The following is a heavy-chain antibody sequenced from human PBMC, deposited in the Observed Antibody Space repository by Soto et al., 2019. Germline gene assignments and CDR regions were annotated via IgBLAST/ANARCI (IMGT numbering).Heavy chain of an antibody. Sequence: QAQLVQSGAEMKKPGASVKVSCKATGYTFSAYTMNWVRQAPGQRLQWMGRVYAGSGNTKYSRNFQGRVSITRDTSASTVEMELTGLTSEDTAVYYCARDTETLGPRANDALDIWGQGAMVTVSS. CDR2: VYAGSGNT. J-gene: IGHJ3*02. CDR1: GYTFSAYT. V-gene: IGHV1-3*01. CDR3: ARDTETLGPRANDALDI. D-gene: IGHD3-3*02.